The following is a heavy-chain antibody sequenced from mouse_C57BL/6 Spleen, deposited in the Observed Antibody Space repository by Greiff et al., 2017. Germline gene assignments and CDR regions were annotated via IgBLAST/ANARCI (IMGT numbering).Heavy chain of an antibody. Sequence: QVQLQQSGAELVRPGASVQVSCKASGYAFTNYLIEWVKQRPGQGLEWIGVINPGSGGTNYNEKFKDKATLTADKSSSTAYMQLSSLTSEYSAVYVCARVYGCLYEAMDYWGQGLSVTVSS. V-gene: IGHV1-54*01. CDR2: INPGSGGT. CDR1: GYAFTNYL. J-gene: IGHJ4*01. CDR3: ARVYGCLYEAMDY. D-gene: IGHD2-2*01.